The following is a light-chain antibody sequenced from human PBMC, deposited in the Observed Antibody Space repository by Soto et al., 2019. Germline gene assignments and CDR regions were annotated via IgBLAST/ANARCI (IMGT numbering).Light chain of an antibody. CDR1: SSDVGGYNY. J-gene: IGLJ2*01. Sequence: QSALTQPPSASGSPGQSFTISCTGTSSDVGGYNYVSWYQQYPGKAPKLMIYEVSERPSGVPDRFSGSKSGKTASLTVSGLQAEDEADYFCSSYAGSNMVFGGGTKVTVL. CDR2: EVS. V-gene: IGLV2-8*01. CDR3: SSYAGSNMV.